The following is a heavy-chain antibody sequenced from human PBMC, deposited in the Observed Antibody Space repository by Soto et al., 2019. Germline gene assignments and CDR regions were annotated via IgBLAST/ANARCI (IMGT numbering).Heavy chain of an antibody. D-gene: IGHD3-10*01. Sequence: QITLKESGPTLVKPTQTLTLTCTFSGFSLSTSGVGVGWIRQPPGKALEWLALIYWDDDKRYSPSLKSRLTITKDTSKNQVVLTMTNMDPVDTATYYCAHRNYHGSGSTSTNFVYWGQGTLVTVSS. CDR2: IYWDDDK. V-gene: IGHV2-5*02. J-gene: IGHJ4*02. CDR1: GFSLSTSGVG. CDR3: AHRNYHGSGSTSTNFVY.